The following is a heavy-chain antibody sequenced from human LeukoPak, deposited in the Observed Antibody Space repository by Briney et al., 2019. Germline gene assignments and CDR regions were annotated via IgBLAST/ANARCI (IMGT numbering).Heavy chain of an antibody. Sequence: SETLSLTCAVSGGSISSGGNSWSWIRQPPGKGLEWIGYIYHSGSTYYNPSLKSRVTISVDRSKNQFSLKLSSVTAADTAVYYCARGTDGYYFDYWGQGTLVTVSS. CDR2: IYHSGST. CDR1: GGSISSGGNS. J-gene: IGHJ4*02. D-gene: IGHD4-17*01. V-gene: IGHV4-30-2*01. CDR3: ARGTDGYYFDY.